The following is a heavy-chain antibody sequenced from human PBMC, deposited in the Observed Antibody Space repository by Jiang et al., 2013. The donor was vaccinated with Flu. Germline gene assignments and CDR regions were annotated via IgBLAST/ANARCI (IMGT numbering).Heavy chain of an antibody. CDR3: VRHDPQLRGVPTSGFDP. V-gene: IGHV4-39*01. D-gene: IGHD3-10*01. J-gene: IGHJ5*02. Sequence: GPGLVKPSETLSLTCTVFGGTISSNNYYWGWIRQTPGTGLEWIGSIYYTESTYFNPSLKSRVTLSVDASKNQFSLKLSSVTAADTAVYYCVRHDPQLRGVPTSGFDPWGQGALVTVSS. CDR1: GGTISSNNYY. CDR2: IYYTEST.